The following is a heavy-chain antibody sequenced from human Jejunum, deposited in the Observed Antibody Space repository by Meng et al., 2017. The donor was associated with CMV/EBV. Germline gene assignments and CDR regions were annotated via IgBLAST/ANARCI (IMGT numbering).Heavy chain of an antibody. Sequence: GRLHESGPGVVKPSQTLSLTCSVSGGSIGSGDYYWSWIRQPPGKGLEWIGYIHDTGSTYYNPSLKSRVDISLGTSRNHFSLTLSSVTAEDTAVYFCARGSIFVSFDSWGQGTLVTVSS. D-gene: IGHD3-3*01. CDR1: GGSIGSGDYY. CDR2: IHDTGST. CDR3: ARGSIFVSFDS. J-gene: IGHJ4*02. V-gene: IGHV4-30-4*08.